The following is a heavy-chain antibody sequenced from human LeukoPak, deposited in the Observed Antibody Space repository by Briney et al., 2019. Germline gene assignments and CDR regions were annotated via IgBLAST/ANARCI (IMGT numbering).Heavy chain of an antibody. CDR1: GFTFSIYE. D-gene: IGHD3-22*01. J-gene: IGHJ3*02. CDR3: ARVLRYDNSGHDSFDI. CDR2: ISSGGTI. Sequence: GGSLRLSCAASGFTFSIYEMNWVRQAPGRGLEWISYISSGGTIYYAESVKGRFTISRDNAKNSLYLQMNSLRAEDTAVYYCARVLRYDNSGHDSFDIWGQGTMVIVSS. V-gene: IGHV3-48*03.